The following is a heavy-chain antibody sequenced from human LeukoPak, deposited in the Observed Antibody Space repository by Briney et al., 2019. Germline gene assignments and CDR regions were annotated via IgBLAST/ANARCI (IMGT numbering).Heavy chain of an antibody. V-gene: IGHV3-21*04. CDR3: AKGDGGSYHSPFAHFDY. Sequence: PGGSLRLSCAASGFTFSSYSMNWVRQAPGKGLEWVSSISSSSSYIYYADSVKGRFTISRDNSKNTLYLQMNSLRAEDTAVYYCAKGDGGSYHSPFAHFDYWGQGTLVTVSS. CDR2: ISSSSSYI. D-gene: IGHD1-26*01. CDR1: GFTFSSYS. J-gene: IGHJ4*02.